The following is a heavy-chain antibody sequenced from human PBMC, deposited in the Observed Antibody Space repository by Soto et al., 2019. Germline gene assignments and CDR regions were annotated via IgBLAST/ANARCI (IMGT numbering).Heavy chain of an antibody. CDR1: GYTFTSYG. CDR2: ISAYNGNT. J-gene: IGHJ6*02. CDR3: ARGGRGAMVSSYYYYGMDV. D-gene: IGHD5-18*01. V-gene: IGHV1-18*01. Sequence: QVQLVQSGAEVKKPGASGKVSCKASGYTFTSYGISWVRQAPGQGLERMGWISAYNGNTNYAQKLQGRVTMTTDTSTSTAYMELRSLRSDDTAVYYCARGGRGAMVSSYYYYGMDVWGQGTTVTVSS.